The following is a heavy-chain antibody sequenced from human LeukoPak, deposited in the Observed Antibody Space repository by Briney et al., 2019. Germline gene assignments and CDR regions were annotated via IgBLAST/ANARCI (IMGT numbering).Heavy chain of an antibody. V-gene: IGHV4-59*08. Sequence: SETLSLTCTVSGGSISSYYWSWIRQPPGKGLEWIGYIYYSGSTNYNPSLKSRVTISVDTSKNQFSLKLSSVTAADTAVYYCAKTLGYCSSTSCYAVDYYGMDVWGQGTTVTVSS. CDR3: AKTLGYCSSTSCYAVDYYGMDV. CDR1: GGSISSYY. J-gene: IGHJ6*02. D-gene: IGHD2-2*01. CDR2: IYYSGST.